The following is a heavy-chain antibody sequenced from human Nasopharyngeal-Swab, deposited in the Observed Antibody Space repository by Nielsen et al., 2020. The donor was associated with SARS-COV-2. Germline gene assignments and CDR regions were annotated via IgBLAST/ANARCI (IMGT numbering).Heavy chain of an antibody. V-gene: IGHV3-9*01. D-gene: IGHD3-16*01. Sequence: GGSLRLSCAASGFTFDDYAMHWVRQAPGKGLEWVSGISWNSGSIGYADSVKGRFTISRDNAKNSLYLQMNSLRAEDTALYYCAKDNLGWADWFDPWGQGTLVTVSS. CDR3: AKDNLGWADWFDP. CDR1: GFTFDDYA. CDR2: ISWNSGSI. J-gene: IGHJ5*02.